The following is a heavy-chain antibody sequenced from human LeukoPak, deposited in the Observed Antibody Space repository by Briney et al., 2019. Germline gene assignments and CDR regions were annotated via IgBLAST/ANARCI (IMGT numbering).Heavy chain of an antibody. D-gene: IGHD3-22*01. Sequence: GGSLRLSCAASGFTFSSYSMNWVRQAPGKGLEWVSSISSSSSYIYYADSVKGRFTISRDNAKNSLYLQMNSLRAEDTAVYYXXXXXXXYDSSGYYIIDYWGQGTLVTVSS. CDR2: ISSSSSYI. CDR1: GFTFSSYS. J-gene: IGHJ4*02. CDR3: XXXXXXYDSSGYYIIDY. V-gene: IGHV3-21*01.